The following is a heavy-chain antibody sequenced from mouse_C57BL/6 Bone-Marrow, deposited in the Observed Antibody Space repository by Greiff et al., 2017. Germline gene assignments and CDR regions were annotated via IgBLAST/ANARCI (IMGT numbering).Heavy chain of an antibody. Sequence: QVQLQQSGPELVKPGASVKISCKASGYAFSSSWMNWVKQRPGKGLEWIGRIYPGDGDTNYNGKFKGKATLTADKSSSTAYMQLSSLTSEDSAVYFCASSRAIRGYFDVWGTGTTVTVSS. J-gene: IGHJ1*03. V-gene: IGHV1-82*01. CDR3: ASSRAIRGYFDV. CDR1: GYAFSSSW. D-gene: IGHD2-12*01. CDR2: IYPGDGDT.